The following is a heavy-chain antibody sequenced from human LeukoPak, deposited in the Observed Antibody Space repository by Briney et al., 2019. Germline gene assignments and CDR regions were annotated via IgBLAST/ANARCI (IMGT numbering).Heavy chain of an antibody. D-gene: IGHD3-22*01. Sequence: SVKVSCKASGGTFSSYAISWVRQAPGQGLEWMGGVIPIFGTANYAQKFQGRVTITADESTSTAYMELSSLRSEDTAVYYCARGAYYDSSGYPAYYFDYWGQGTLVTVSS. CDR3: ARGAYYDSSGYPAYYFDY. J-gene: IGHJ4*02. CDR2: VIPIFGTA. V-gene: IGHV1-69*01. CDR1: GGTFSSYA.